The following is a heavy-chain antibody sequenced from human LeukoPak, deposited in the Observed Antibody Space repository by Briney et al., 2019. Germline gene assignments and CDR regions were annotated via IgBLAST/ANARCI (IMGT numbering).Heavy chain of an antibody. CDR2: IYHSGST. D-gene: IGHD1-26*01. V-gene: IGHV4-30-2*01. CDR3: ARGARRESYYMNY. Sequence: SQTLPLTCAVSGGSISSGGYSWSWIRQPPGKGLEWIGYIYHSGSTYYNPSLKSRVTISVDRSKNQFSLKLSSVTAADTAVYYCARGARRESYYMNYWGQGTLVTVSS. CDR1: GGSISSGGYS. J-gene: IGHJ4*02.